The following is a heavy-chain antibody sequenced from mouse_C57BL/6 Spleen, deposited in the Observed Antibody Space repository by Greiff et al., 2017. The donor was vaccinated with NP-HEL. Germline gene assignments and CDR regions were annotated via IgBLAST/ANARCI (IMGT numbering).Heavy chain of an antibody. V-gene: IGHV1-80*01. CDR2: IYPGAGDT. Sequence: VQLQQPGAELVKPGASVKISCKASGYAFSSYWMNWVKQRPGKGLEWIGQIYPGAGDTNYNGKFKGKATLTADKSSSTAYIQLSSLTSEDSAVYFCASSSYHLLDYWGQGTSVTVSS. CDR1: GYAFSSYW. CDR3: ASSSYHLLDY. D-gene: IGHD1-1*01. J-gene: IGHJ4*01.